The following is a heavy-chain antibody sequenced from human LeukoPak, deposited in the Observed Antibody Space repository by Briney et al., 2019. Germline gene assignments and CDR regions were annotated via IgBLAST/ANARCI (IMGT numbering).Heavy chain of an antibody. V-gene: IGHV3-73*01. J-gene: IGHJ4*02. CDR2: IRSKANSYAT. Sequence: GGSLRLSCAASGFTFSGSAMHWVRQAPGKGLEWVGRIRSKANSYATAYAASVKGRFTISRDDSKNAAYLQMNSLKIEDTAVYYCTRPYSSGYYWGQGTLVTVSS. CDR3: TRPYSSGYY. D-gene: IGHD6-19*01. CDR1: GFTFSGSA.